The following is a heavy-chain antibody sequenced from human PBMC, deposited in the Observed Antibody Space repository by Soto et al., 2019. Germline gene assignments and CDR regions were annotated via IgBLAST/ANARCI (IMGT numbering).Heavy chain of an antibody. J-gene: IGHJ4*02. CDR3: ARGRYGDY. V-gene: IGHV1-18*01. CDR1: GYAFTTYG. CDR2: ISAHNGNT. Sequence: QVHLVQSGAEVKKPGASVKVSCKGSGYAFTTYGITWVRQAPGQGLEGMGWISAHNGNTNYAQKLQGRVTVTRDTSTSTAYMELTSLRSDDTAVYYFARGRYGDYWGQGALVTVSS. D-gene: IGHD1-1*01.